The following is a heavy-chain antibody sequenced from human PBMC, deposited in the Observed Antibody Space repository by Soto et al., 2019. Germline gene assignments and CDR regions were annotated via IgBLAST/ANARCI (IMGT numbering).Heavy chain of an antibody. D-gene: IGHD2-2*01. Sequence: QVQLQESGPGLVKPSQTLSLTCTVSGGSISSGGYYWSWIRQHPGKGLEWIGYIYYSGSTYYNPSLKSRVTISVDTSKNQFSLKLSSVTAADTAVYYCAREVDCSSTSCSDDDFDIWGQGTMVTVSS. V-gene: IGHV4-31*03. CDR1: GGSISSGGYY. J-gene: IGHJ3*02. CDR3: AREVDCSSTSCSDDDFDI. CDR2: IYYSGST.